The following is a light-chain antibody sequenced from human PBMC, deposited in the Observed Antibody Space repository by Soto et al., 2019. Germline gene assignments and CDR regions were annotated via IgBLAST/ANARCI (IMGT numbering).Light chain of an antibody. V-gene: IGKV1-8*01. CDR3: QQYYSYPHT. CDR2: AAS. Sequence: AIRMTQSPSSFSASTGDRVTITWRASQGISSYLAWYQQKPGKAPKLLIYAASTLQSGVPSRFSGSGSGTDFTLTISCLQSEDFATYYCQQYYSYPHTFGQGTRLEIK. J-gene: IGKJ5*01. CDR1: QGISSY.